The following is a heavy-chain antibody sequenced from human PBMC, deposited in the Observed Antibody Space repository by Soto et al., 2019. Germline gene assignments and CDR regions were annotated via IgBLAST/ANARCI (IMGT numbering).Heavy chain of an antibody. Sequence: EVQLVESGGGLVKPGGSLRLSCAASGFTFSSYSMNWVRQAPGKGLEWVSLISSSSSYIYYADSVKGRFTISRDNAKNPLLLPMDRLRAEDTAVYYWARGRGGDLKAFDIWGQGTMVTVSS. V-gene: IGHV3-21*01. CDR2: ISSSSSYI. D-gene: IGHD3-10*01. CDR1: GFTFSSYS. J-gene: IGHJ3*02. CDR3: ARGRGGDLKAFDI.